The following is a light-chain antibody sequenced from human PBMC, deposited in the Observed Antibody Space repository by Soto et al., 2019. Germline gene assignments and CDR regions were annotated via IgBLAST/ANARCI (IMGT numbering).Light chain of an antibody. Sequence: DIQLTQSPSFLSASVGDRVTITCRASQGISSYLAWYQQKPGKAPKLLIYAASTLQSGVPSRFSGSGSGTDFTLTISCLQPEDLATYYCQQLNSYPTLTFSGGTKVEIK. CDR2: AAS. V-gene: IGKV1-9*01. CDR1: QGISSY. J-gene: IGKJ4*01. CDR3: QQLNSYPTLT.